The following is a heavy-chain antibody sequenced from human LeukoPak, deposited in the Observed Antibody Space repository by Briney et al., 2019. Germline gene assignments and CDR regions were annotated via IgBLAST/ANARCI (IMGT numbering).Heavy chain of an antibody. J-gene: IGHJ3*02. D-gene: IGHD5-18*01. Sequence: SETLSLTCTVSGDSISSNSYYWGWIRQPPGKGLEWIGSMYYSGSTNYSPSLKSRVTISVDTSKNQFSLKLSSVTAADTAVYYCARSEYSYGADAFDIWGQGTMVTVSS. CDR3: ARSEYSYGADAFDI. CDR1: GDSISSNSYY. CDR2: MYYSGST. V-gene: IGHV4-39*07.